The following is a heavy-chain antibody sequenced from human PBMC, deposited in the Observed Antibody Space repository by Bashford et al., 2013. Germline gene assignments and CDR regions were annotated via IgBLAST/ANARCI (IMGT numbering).Heavy chain of an antibody. CDR2: INTDGRST. J-gene: IGHJ4*02. V-gene: IGHV3-74*01. CDR1: GFTFRNYA. D-gene: IGHD4-17*01. CDR3: TRATTVSFDY. Sequence: GSLRLSCAVSGFTFRNYAMHWVRQAPGKGLVWVSRINTDGRSTSYADSVKDRFTISRDNAKNTLYLQMNSLRAEDTAVYYCTRATTVSFDYWGQGTVVTVSS.